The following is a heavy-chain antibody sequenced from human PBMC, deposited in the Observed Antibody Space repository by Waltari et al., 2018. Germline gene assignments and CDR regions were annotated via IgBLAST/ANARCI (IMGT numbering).Heavy chain of an antibody. V-gene: IGHV4-39*07. J-gene: IGHJ3*02. Sequence: QPQLQESGPGLEKPSETLSLTCPVSGGSIPTTRYHWAWIRQTPGKGLEWIGSIHISGSTYYNPSLRSRVTMSVDTSNNQFSLKLTSVTAADTAVYYCARQPPTTVPTPRSPFDTWGQGTMVSVSS. CDR3: ARQPPTTVPTPRSPFDT. D-gene: IGHD4-17*01. CDR1: GGSIPTTRYH. CDR2: IHISGST.